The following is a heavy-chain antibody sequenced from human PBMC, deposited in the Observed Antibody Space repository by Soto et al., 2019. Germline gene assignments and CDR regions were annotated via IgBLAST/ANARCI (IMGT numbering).Heavy chain of an antibody. CDR2: ISYDGSNK. Sequence: LRLSCAASGFTFSSYGTHWVRQAPGKGLEWVAVISYDGSNKYYADSVKGRFTISRDNSKNTLYLQMNSLRAEDTTVYYCAKEAAAGVYYYYGMDVWGQGTTVTVSS. J-gene: IGHJ6*02. D-gene: IGHD6-13*01. V-gene: IGHV3-30*18. CDR3: AKEAAAGVYYYYGMDV. CDR1: GFTFSSYG.